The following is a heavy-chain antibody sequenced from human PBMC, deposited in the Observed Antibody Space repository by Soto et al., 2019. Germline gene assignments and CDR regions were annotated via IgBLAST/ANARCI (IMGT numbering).Heavy chain of an antibody. J-gene: IGHJ6*02. V-gene: IGHV3-30-3*01. CDR3: ARGDREDIEEVVGVRPGEYSMDV. CDR2: ISYDGSRK. Sequence: QVHLVESGGGVVQPGSSLRLSCAASEFTFRIFAMHWLRQSPGKGLEWVAVISYDGSRKADSVKGRFTVSRDNSWNTLYLKMNSLGAEDTAIYYCARGDREDIEEVVGVRPGEYSMDVWGQGTTVTVSS. CDR1: EFTFRIFA. D-gene: IGHD1-26*01.